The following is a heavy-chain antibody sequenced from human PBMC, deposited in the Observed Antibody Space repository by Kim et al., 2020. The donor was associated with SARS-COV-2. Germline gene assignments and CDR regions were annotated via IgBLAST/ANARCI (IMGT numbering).Heavy chain of an antibody. D-gene: IGHD6-13*01. J-gene: IGHJ4*02. CDR3: ARGPIGYSSPAFDY. CDR1: GGTFSSYA. Sequence: VKVSCKASGGTFSSYAISWVRQAPGQGLEWMGRIIPILGIANYAQKFQGRVTITADKSTSTAYMELSSLRSEDTAVYYCARGPIGYSSPAFDYWGQGTLVTVSS. CDR2: IIPILGIA. V-gene: IGHV1-69*10.